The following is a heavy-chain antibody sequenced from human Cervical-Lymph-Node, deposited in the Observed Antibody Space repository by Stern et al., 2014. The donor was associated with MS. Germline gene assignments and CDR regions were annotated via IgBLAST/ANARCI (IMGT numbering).Heavy chain of an antibody. V-gene: IGHV1-18*01. CDR1: GYTFSSFG. J-gene: IGHJ6*02. D-gene: IGHD2-2*02. CDR2: ISGYNGDT. Sequence: VQLVESGAEVRKPGASVKGSCRASGYTFSSFGISWVRRAPGQGLEWMGWISGYNGDTKYPQKFQGRVILTTDTSTSTAYMDLTSLRSDDTAMYYCARGPYCSSTSCYSNGYYFYGLDVWGQGTTVTVSS. CDR3: ARGPYCSSTSCYSNGYYFYGLDV.